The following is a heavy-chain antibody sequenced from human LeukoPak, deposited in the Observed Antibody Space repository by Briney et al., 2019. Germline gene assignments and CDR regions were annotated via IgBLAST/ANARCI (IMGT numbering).Heavy chain of an antibody. Sequence: PGGSLRLSCAASGFTFSSYWMSWVRQAPGKGLEWVANINQAGSEKYFVDSVRGRFTISRDDAKNSLYLQMNSQRVEDTAVYYCASSPYSSSGYWGQGTLVTVSS. V-gene: IGHV3-7*01. J-gene: IGHJ4*02. CDR2: INQAGSEK. D-gene: IGHD6-13*01. CDR3: ASSPYSSSGY. CDR1: GFTFSSYW.